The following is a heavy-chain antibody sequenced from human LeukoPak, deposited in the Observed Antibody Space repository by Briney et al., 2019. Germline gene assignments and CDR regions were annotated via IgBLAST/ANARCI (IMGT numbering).Heavy chain of an antibody. CDR3: ARQSRDGSKTRGYYFDS. V-gene: IGHV5-51*01. CDR1: GYIFTNYW. CDR2: IYPADSDT. D-gene: IGHD3-10*01. Sequence: GESLKISCQVSGYIFTNYWIGLVRQMPGKGLESMGIIYPADSDTTYSPSFEGQVTISADKSIDTVYLQWSSLKASDTATYYCARQSRDGSKTRGYYFDSWGQGTLVTVSS. J-gene: IGHJ4*02.